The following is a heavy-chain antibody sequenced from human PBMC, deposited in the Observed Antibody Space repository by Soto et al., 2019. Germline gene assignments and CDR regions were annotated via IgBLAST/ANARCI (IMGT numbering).Heavy chain of an antibody. V-gene: IGHV3-23*01. D-gene: IGHD6-19*01. J-gene: IGHJ4*02. CDR1: GFTFRDYA. CDR3: GKERRGSGWSVCNF. CDR2: ISGNGNDA. Sequence: GGSLRLSCAASGFTFRDYAMNWVRQVPGKGLEWASDISGNGNDARYADSVKGRFSISRDNSRNTLYLHLNRLRVDDTAVYYCGKERRGSGWSVCNFWGQGTLVTVSS.